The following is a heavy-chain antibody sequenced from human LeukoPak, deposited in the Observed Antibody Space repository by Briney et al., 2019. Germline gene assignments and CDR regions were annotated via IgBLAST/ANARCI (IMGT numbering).Heavy chain of an antibody. CDR3: TAQWLTGRVMTD. D-gene: IGHD6-19*01. CDR1: GGSFSGHY. V-gene: IGHV4-34*01. J-gene: IGHJ4*02. CDR2: INHSGSI. Sequence: PSETLSLTCAVYGGSFSGHYWSWIRQPPGKGLEWIGEINHSGSITYSPSLKSRVTTSVDTSKNQVSLKLRSVTAADTAVYYCTAQWLTGRVMTDWGQGTLVTVSS.